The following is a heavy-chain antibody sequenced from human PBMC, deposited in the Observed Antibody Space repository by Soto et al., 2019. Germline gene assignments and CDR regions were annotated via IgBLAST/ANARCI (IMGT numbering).Heavy chain of an antibody. Sequence: SETLSLTCAVSGGPISTTGSSWMWIRQSPGKGLEWLGYISYIGVTYYNPSLKSRGSMSLDRSKNQFSLRLNSVTAADTALYYCARDLCRGGSCYVVYWAQGAPIPVS. V-gene: IGHV4-30-2*06. J-gene: IGHJ4*02. CDR3: ARDLCRGGSCYVVY. CDR1: GGPISTTGSS. D-gene: IGHD2-15*01. CDR2: ISYIGVT.